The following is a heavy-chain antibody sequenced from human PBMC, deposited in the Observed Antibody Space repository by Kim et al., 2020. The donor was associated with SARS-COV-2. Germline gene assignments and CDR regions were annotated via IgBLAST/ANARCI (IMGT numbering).Heavy chain of an antibody. J-gene: IGHJ3*02. CDR3: ARDRSYYYGSGSYAFDI. V-gene: IGHV1-2*06. Sequence: ASVKVSCKASGYTFTGYYMHWVRQAPGQGLEWMGRINPNSGGTNYAQKFQGRVTMTRDTSISTAYMELSRLRSDDTAVYYCARDRSYYYGSGSYAFDIWGQGTMVTVSS. CDR2: INPNSGGT. D-gene: IGHD3-10*01. CDR1: GYTFTGYY.